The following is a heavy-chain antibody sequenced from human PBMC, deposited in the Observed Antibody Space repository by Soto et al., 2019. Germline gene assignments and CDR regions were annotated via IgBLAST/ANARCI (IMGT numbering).Heavy chain of an antibody. J-gene: IGHJ4*02. V-gene: IGHV3-23*01. Sequence: EVQLLESGGGLVQPGGSLRLSCKVSGFTFRDYAMSWVRQAPGKGLEWVSDISGSGGDARYADAVKGRFTISRDNSRDTLFLQLNRLRVDDTAVYYCGNERRGSGWSVCNFWGQGTLVTVSS. CDR3: GNERRGSGWSVCNF. D-gene: IGHD6-19*01. CDR1: GFTFRDYA. CDR2: ISGSGGDA.